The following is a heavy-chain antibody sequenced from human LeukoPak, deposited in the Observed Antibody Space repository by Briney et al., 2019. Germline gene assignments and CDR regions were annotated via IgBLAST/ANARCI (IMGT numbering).Heavy chain of an antibody. CDR1: GYTSTSYG. Sequence: GSVWLSCTASGYTSTSYGMSWVRQAPGQGLEWMGWISAYDGNTTYAQKLQGRVTMTTDTSTSTAYRELRSLRSDDSAVDYCARDPGQRRVLMAYYGMDVWGQGTTVTVSS. CDR3: ARDPGQRRVLMAYYGMDV. D-gene: IGHD5-24*01. J-gene: IGHJ6*02. V-gene: IGHV1-18*01. CDR2: ISAYDGNT.